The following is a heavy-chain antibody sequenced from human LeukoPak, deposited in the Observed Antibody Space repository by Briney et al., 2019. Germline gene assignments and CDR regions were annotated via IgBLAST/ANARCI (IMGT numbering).Heavy chain of an antibody. V-gene: IGHV3-7*03. CDR3: ARELDHYYGSVFDP. J-gene: IGHJ5*02. CDR1: GLTFSSCW. CDR2: IKQDGSEK. D-gene: IGHD3-10*01. Sequence: GGSLRLSCAATGLTFSSCWMSWFRQAPGKGLEWVANIKQDGSEKYYVDSVKGRFTISRDNAKNSLYLQMNSLRAEDTAVYYCARELDHYYGSVFDPWGQGTLVTVSS.